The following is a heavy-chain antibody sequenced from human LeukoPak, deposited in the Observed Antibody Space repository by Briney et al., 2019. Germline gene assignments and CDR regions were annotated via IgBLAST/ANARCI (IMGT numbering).Heavy chain of an antibody. CDR3: ARHSEQLGYDDILTGYYIDY. CDR2: IYPGDSDT. J-gene: IGHJ4*02. D-gene: IGHD3-9*01. Sequence: GESLKISCKGSGYSFTSYWIGWVRQMPGKGLEWMGIIYPGDSDTRYSPSFQGQVTISADKSISTAYLQWSSLKASDTAMCYCARHSEQLGYDDILTGYYIDYWGQGTLVTVSS. V-gene: IGHV5-51*01. CDR1: GYSFTSYW.